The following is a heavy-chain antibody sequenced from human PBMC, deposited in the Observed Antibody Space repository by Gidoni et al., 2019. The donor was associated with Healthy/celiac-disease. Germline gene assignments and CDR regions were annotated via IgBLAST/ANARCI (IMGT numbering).Heavy chain of an antibody. CDR1: GCPFRRPG. CDR2: ISYDGSNK. J-gene: IGHJ3*02. V-gene: IGHV3-30*18. CDR3: AKGNVEKGLPENSGYGDDAFDI. D-gene: IGHD5-12*01. Sequence: VPVGVVGGGVVQPRRGLGHSCGAPGCPFRRPGTPCVCQAPGKGLEWVAVISYDGSNKYYADSVKGRFTISRDNSKNTLYLQMNSLRAEDTAVYYCAKGNVEKGLPENSGYGDDAFDIWGQGTMVTVSS.